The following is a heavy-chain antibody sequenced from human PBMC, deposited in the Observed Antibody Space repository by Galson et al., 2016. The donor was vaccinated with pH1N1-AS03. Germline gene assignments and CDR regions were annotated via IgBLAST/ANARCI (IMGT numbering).Heavy chain of an antibody. D-gene: IGHD6-13*01. CDR2: INTYTGRT. V-gene: IGHV1-2*02. CDR1: GYDFTTYY. Sequence: SVKVSCKASGYDFTTYYIHWVRQAPGQGLEWMGFINTYTGRTRYAQKFQRRVTMTRDTSITTAFMELRGLASDDAASSFWARGEGIASTPGDWGQGTLVTVS. J-gene: IGHJ4*03. CDR3: ARGEGIASTPGD.